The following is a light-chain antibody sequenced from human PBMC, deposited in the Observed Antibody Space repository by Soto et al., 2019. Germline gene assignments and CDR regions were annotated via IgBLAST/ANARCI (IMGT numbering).Light chain of an antibody. CDR2: GAS. CDR1: QSVSNN. CDR3: QQYHSWPIT. Sequence: ETVMTQYPSTLSLFPGGRATLSFRAGQSVSNNLAWYQQKSGQSPRLLIYGASTWGTGVPPRFTGSGSGTEFTLTISNLQSEDFAVYYCQQYHSWPITFGQGTRLEIK. J-gene: IGKJ5*01. V-gene: IGKV3D-15*01.